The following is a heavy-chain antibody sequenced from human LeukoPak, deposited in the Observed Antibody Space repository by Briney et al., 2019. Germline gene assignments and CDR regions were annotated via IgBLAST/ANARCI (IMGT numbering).Heavy chain of an antibody. CDR3: AGENSSGWYNYYYYGMDV. D-gene: IGHD6-19*01. Sequence: SETLSLTCTVSGDSISSYYWSWIRQPAGKGLEWIGRIYTSGSTNYNPSLKSRVTMSVDTSKNQFSLKLSSVTAADTAVYYCAGENSSGWYNYYYYGMDVWGQGTTVTVSS. J-gene: IGHJ6*02. CDR2: IYTSGST. CDR1: GDSISSYY. V-gene: IGHV4-4*07.